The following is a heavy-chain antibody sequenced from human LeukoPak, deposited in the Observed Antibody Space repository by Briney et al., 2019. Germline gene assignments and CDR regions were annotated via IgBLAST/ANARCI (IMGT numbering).Heavy chain of an antibody. CDR3: ARAGIAAHNWFDP. V-gene: IGHV3-7*01. Sequence: PGGSLRLSCAASGFTFSNYGMGWVRQAPGKGLEWVANIKQDGSEKYYVDSVKGRFTISRDNAKNSLYLQMNSLRAEDTAVYYCARAGIAAHNWFDPWGQGTLVTVSS. D-gene: IGHD6-13*01. J-gene: IGHJ5*02. CDR2: IKQDGSEK. CDR1: GFTFSNYG.